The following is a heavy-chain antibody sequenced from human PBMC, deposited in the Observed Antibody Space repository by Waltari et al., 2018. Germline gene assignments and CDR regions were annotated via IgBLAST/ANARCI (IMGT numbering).Heavy chain of an antibody. Sequence: QVQLQESGPGLVKPSATLSLTCAVSGYSISSNDFWGWVRQPRGKGLEWVGHIYDSETIFYNPSLKSRVTISLDTSKNHFSLKLSSLTAADTAVYFCARGLSKVADYWGQGILVTVSS. CDR2: IYDSETI. CDR1: GYSISSNDF. D-gene: IGHD1-26*01. J-gene: IGHJ4*02. CDR3: ARGLSKVADY. V-gene: IGHV4-38-2*01.